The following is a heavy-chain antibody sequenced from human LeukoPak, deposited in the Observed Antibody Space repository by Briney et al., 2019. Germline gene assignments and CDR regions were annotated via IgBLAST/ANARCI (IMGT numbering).Heavy chain of an antibody. CDR2: ILYSGST. CDR1: GGSISNHY. V-gene: IGHV4-59*08. Sequence: SETLSLTCTVSGGSISNHYCSWIRQPPGKGLEWIGYILYSGSTNYNPSLKSRVTISVDTSKNQFSLKLTSVTAADTAVYYCARFIGYGSGRFDYWGQGTLVTVSS. D-gene: IGHD6-19*01. J-gene: IGHJ4*02. CDR3: ARFIGYGSGRFDY.